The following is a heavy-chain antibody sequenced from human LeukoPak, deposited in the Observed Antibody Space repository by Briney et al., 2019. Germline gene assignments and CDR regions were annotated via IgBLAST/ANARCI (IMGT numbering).Heavy chain of an antibody. J-gene: IGHJ4*02. CDR1: GFTFSSYA. CDR2: ISGTGGNT. D-gene: IGHD5-18*01. CDR3: AKDPYFSYGHEFDY. V-gene: IGHV3-23*01. Sequence: KPGGSLRLSCAASGFTFSSYAMSWVRQAPGKGLEWVSAISGTGGNTYYADSVKGRFTISRDNSKNTLYLQMNSLRAEDTAVYYCAKDPYFSYGHEFDYWGQGTLVTVSS.